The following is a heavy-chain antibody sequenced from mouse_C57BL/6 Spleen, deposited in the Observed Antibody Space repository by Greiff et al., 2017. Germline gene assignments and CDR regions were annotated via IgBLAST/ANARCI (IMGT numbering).Heavy chain of an antibody. CDR1: GFNIKDYY. CDR3: ARSRGSSYSYYFDY. Sequence: EVKLVESGAELVKPGASVKLSCTASGFNIKDYYMHWVKQRTEQGLEWIGRIDPEDGETKYASKFQGKATITADTSSNTAYLQLSSLTSEDTAVYYCARSRGSSYSYYFDYWGQGTTLTVSS. CDR2: IDPEDGET. V-gene: IGHV14-2*01. J-gene: IGHJ2*01. D-gene: IGHD1-1*01.